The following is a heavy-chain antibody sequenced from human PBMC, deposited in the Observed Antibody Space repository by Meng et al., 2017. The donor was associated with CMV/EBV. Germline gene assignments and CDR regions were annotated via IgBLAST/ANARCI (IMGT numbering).Heavy chain of an antibody. CDR3: ASSMVRGVTD. V-gene: IGHV3-11*01. CDR2: ISSSGSTI. CDR1: GFTFSDYY. Sequence: LSLTCAASGFTFSDYYMSWIRQAPGKGLEWVSYISSSGSTIYYADSVKGRFTISRDNAKNSRYLQMNSLSAEDTAVYYCASSMVRGVTDWGQGTLVTVSS. D-gene: IGHD3-10*01. J-gene: IGHJ4*02.